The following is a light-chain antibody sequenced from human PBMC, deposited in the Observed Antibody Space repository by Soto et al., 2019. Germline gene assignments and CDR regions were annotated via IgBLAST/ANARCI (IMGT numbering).Light chain of an antibody. CDR2: DYR. J-gene: IGLJ3*02. CDR1: NIGTNS. CDR3: QVWHSSGDQRV. V-gene: IGLV3-21*02. Sequence: SYELTQPPSVSVAPGQTARITCGGKNIGTNSVHWYQQKPGQAPVLVVYDYRDRPSGIPERFSGSNSGNTATLTISRVEAGDEADYYCQVWHSSGDQRVFGGGTKVTVL.